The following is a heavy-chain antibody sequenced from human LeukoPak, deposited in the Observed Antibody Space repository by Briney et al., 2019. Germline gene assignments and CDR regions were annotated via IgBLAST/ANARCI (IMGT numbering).Heavy chain of an antibody. D-gene: IGHD2-15*01. V-gene: IGHV3-30-3*01. J-gene: IGHJ5*02. CDR1: GFTFSSYA. CDR3: ARDDCSGESCYRSWFDA. Sequence: PGGSLRLSCAASGFTFSSYAMNWDRQAPGKGLEWVALISYDGSNKNYADSVKGRFTISRDNSKNTLYLQMNSLRPEDTAIYYCARDDCSGESCYRSWFDAWGQGTLVTVSS. CDR2: ISYDGSNK.